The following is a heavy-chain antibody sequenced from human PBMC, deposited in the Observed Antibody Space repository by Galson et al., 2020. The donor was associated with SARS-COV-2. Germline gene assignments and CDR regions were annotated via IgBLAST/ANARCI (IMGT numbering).Heavy chain of an antibody. CDR3: AKDRLEGWSYYYDSSGYYSGY. CDR1: GFTFSSYA. CDR2: ISGSGGST. J-gene: IGHJ4*02. V-gene: IGHV3-23*01. D-gene: IGHD3-22*01. Sequence: GGSLRLSCAASGFTFSSYAMSWVRQAPGKGLEWVSAISGSGGSTYYADSVKGRFTISRDNSKNTLYLQMNSLRAEDTAVYYYAKDRLEGWSYYYDSSGYYSGYWGQGTLVTVSS.